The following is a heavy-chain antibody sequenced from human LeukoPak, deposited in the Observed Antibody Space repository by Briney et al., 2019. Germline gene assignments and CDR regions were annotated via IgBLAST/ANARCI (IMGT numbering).Heavy chain of an antibody. Sequence: GGSLRLSCVASDFSFSSYDMYWVRQAAGRGLEWVSALGTNGDTYYLGSVKGRFTISRENGKNSLYLQMNSLRVGDTAVYYCAREWRGIASHYHGMDVWGQGTTVTVSS. CDR2: LGTNGDT. CDR3: AREWRGIASHYHGMDV. J-gene: IGHJ6*02. D-gene: IGHD6-6*01. V-gene: IGHV3-13*01. CDR1: DFSFSSYD.